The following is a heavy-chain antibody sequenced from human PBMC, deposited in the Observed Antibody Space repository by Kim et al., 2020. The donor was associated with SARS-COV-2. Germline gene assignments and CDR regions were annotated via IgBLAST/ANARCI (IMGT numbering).Heavy chain of an antibody. CDR2: ISGSGGST. D-gene: IGHD2-15*01. CDR1: GFTFSSYA. Sequence: GGSLRLSCAASGFTFSSYAMSWVRQAPGKGLEWVSAISGSGGSTYYADSVKGRFTISRDNSKNTLYLQMNSLRAEDTAVYYCAKDPERGCSGGSCYSVTYFDYWGQGTLVTVSS. CDR3: AKDPERGCSGGSCYSVTYFDY. J-gene: IGHJ4*02. V-gene: IGHV3-23*01.